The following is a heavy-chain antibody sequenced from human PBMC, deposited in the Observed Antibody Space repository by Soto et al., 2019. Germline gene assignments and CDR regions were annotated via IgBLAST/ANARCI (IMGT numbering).Heavy chain of an antibody. CDR2: IMPIFGRA. CDR1: GGTFSNYA. J-gene: IGHJ6*02. Sequence: SVKVSCKASGGTFSNYAFSWVRQAPGQGLEWLGGIMPIFGRADYAQKFRGRVTITADESTSTAHMELSSLRSEDTATYYCAHRRRLAARPGYYYYVMDVWGQGTTVTVSS. D-gene: IGHD6-6*01. V-gene: IGHV1-69*13. CDR3: AHRRRLAARPGYYYYVMDV.